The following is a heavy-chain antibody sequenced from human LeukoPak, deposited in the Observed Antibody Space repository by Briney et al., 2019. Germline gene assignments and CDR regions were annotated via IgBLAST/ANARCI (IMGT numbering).Heavy chain of an antibody. CDR1: GGSISSYY. Sequence: SETLSLTCTVSGGSISSYYWSWIRQPPGKGLEWIGYIYYSGSTNYNPSLKSRVTISVDTSKNQFSLKLSSVTAADTAVYYCARASLSGGTSSDYYYGMDVWGQGTTVTVSS. CDR2: IYYSGST. V-gene: IGHV4-59*01. J-gene: IGHJ6*02. CDR3: ARASLSGGTSSDYYYGMDV. D-gene: IGHD2-2*01.